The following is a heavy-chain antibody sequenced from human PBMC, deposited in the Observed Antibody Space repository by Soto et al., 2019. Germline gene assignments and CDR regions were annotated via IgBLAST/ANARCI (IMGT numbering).Heavy chain of an antibody. J-gene: IGHJ4*02. Sequence: GGSLRLACATCGFTFRSYGMHLVRQAPGKGLEWVAVIWYDGSNKYYADSVKGRFTISRDNSKNTLYLQMNSLRAEDTAVYYCARDFYDFWSGYYNDFDYWGQGTLVTVSS. D-gene: IGHD3-3*01. CDR3: ARDFYDFWSGYYNDFDY. V-gene: IGHV3-33*01. CDR2: IWYDGSNK. CDR1: GFTFRSYG.